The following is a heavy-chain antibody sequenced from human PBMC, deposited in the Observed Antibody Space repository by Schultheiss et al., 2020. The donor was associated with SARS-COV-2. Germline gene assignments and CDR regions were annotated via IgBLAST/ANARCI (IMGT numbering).Heavy chain of an antibody. CDR3: ARGASVGAAGWFDP. J-gene: IGHJ5*02. Sequence: SETLSLTCAVYGGSFSGYYWSWIRQPPGKGLEWIGRIYTSGSTNYNPSLKSRATISVDTSKNQFSLKLSSVTAADTAVYYCARGASVGAAGWFDPWGQGTLVTVSS. D-gene: IGHD1-26*01. V-gene: IGHV4-34*01. CDR2: IYTSGST. CDR1: GGSFSGYY.